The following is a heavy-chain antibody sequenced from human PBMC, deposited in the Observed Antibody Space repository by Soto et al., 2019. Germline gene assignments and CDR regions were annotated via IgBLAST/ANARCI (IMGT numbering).Heavy chain of an antibody. D-gene: IGHD6-19*01. CDR2: ISDSGGST. J-gene: IGHJ4*02. CDR1: GFTFSSHA. V-gene: IGHV3-23*01. Sequence: GGSLRLSCAASGFTFSSHAMSWVRQAPGKGLEWVSAISDSGGSTYYADSVKGRFTISRDKSKNTLYLQMNSLRAEDTAVYYCAKQPSSGWYGYYFDYWGQGTLVTVSS. CDR3: AKQPSSGWYGYYFDY.